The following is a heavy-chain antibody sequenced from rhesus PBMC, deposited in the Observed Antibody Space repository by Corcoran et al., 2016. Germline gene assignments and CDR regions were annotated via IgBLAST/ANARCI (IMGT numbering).Heavy chain of an antibody. V-gene: IGHV4-65*02. D-gene: IGHD3-9*01. CDR1: GASISGYNW. Sequence: QVQLQESGPGLVKPSETLSLPSAVSGASISGYNWCPGFRQSPGKGRDGMGNIGGRSGGANYTPSIRIRVTISKDTSKNQVYLKSTSMAAEDAAVYQCGRHAFPYGSLDVWGRGILVTVSS. J-gene: IGHJ5-2*02. CDR2: IGGRSGGA. CDR3: GRHAFPYGSLDV.